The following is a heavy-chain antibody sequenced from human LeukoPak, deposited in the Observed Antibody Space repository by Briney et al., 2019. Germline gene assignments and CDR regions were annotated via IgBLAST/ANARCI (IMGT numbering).Heavy chain of an antibody. V-gene: IGHV3-7*01. CDR3: ARASSGWCVYATDY. J-gene: IGHJ4*02. Sequence: GGSLRLSCAASGFTFSSYWMSWVRQAPGKGLEWVANIKQDGSEKYYVDSVKGRFTISRDNAKNSLYLQMNSLRAEDTAVYYCARASSGWCVYATDYWGQGTLVTVSS. D-gene: IGHD6-19*01. CDR2: IKQDGSEK. CDR1: GFTFSSYW.